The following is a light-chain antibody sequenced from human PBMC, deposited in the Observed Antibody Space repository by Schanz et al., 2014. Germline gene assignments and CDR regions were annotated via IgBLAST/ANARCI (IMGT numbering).Light chain of an antibody. V-gene: IGKV3-20*01. J-gene: IGKJ2*01. CDR3: QQYHSIPHT. CDR2: AAS. Sequence: EIVLTQSPGTLSLSPGERATLSCRASQSLSSSYLAWYQQKPGRAPRLLIYAASTRAPGIPDRFSGSGSGTDFTLTISSLQAEDVAVYYCQQYHSIPHTFGQGTKLEIK. CDR1: QSLSSSY.